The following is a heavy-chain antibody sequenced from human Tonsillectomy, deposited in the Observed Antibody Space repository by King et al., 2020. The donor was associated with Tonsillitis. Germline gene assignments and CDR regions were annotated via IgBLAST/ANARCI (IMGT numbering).Heavy chain of an antibody. CDR1: GDSVSSKSAA. CDR3: ARERLRVGASNFDY. D-gene: IGHD1-26*01. CDR2: THYRSKWYN. Sequence: VQLQQSGPGLVKPSQTLSLTCAISGDSVSSKSAAWNWIRQSPSRGLEWLGRTHYRSKWYNDYAVSVKSRITINPDTSKNQFSLQLNSVTPEGTAVYFCARERLRVGASNFDYWGQGTLVTVSS. V-gene: IGHV6-1*01. J-gene: IGHJ4*02.